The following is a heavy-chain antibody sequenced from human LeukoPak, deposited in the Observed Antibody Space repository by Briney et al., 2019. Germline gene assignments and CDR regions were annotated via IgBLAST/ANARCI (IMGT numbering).Heavy chain of an antibody. D-gene: IGHD6-13*01. CDR1: GFTFDDYG. V-gene: IGHV3-20*04. CDR3: ARSAAAPYYYYYYMDV. Sequence: GGXLRLSCAASGFTFDDYGMSWVRQAPGKGLEWVAGINWNGGSTVYADSVKGRFTISRDNAKNSLYLQMNSLRAEDTALYYCARSAAAPYYYYYYMDVWGKGTTVTVSS. CDR2: INWNGGST. J-gene: IGHJ6*03.